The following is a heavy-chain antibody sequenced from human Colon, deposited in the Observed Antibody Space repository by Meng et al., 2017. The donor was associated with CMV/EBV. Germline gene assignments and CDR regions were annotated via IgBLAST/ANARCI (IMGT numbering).Heavy chain of an antibody. J-gene: IGHJ4*02. CDR3: ARDLTNKWFYY. V-gene: IGHV4-39*07. D-gene: IGHD1-26*01. CDR1: GGSISSGSRS. Sequence: PLTESGPVLLTPAETLSLTCPASGGSISSGSRSWAWSRQHTGKRLEWIGSIYFSRNDAYNPSLQSRVTISLHATQTQFSLRLTSVPAADSAVYFCARDLTNKWFYYWGQGTLVTVSS. CDR2: IYFSRND.